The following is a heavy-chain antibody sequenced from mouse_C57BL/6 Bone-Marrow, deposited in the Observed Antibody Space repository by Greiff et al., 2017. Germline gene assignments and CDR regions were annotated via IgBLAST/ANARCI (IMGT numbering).Heavy chain of an antibody. CDR1: GFTFSDAW. V-gene: IGHV6-6*01. Sequence: EVKVIESGGGLVQPGGSMKLSCAASGFTFSDAWMDWVRQSPEKGLEWVAEIRNKANNHATYYAESVKGRFTISRDDSKSSVYLQMNSLRAEDTGIYYCTLITTVVAGDWYFDVWGTGTTVTVSS. J-gene: IGHJ1*03. D-gene: IGHD1-1*01. CDR2: IRNKANNHAT. CDR3: TLITTVVAGDWYFDV.